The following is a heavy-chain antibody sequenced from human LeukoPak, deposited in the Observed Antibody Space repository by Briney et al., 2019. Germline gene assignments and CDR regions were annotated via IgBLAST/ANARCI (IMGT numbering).Heavy chain of an antibody. CDR1: GVSFSGYY. V-gene: IGHV4-34*01. CDR2: INHSGST. CDR3: ARRLRAYSSSPGMDV. Sequence: SETLSLTCAVYGVSFSGYYWSWIRQPPGKGLEWIGEINHSGSTNYNPSLKSRVTISVDTSKNQFSLKLSSVTAADTAVYYCARRLRAYSSSPGMDVWGKGTTATVSS. D-gene: IGHD6-6*01. J-gene: IGHJ6*04.